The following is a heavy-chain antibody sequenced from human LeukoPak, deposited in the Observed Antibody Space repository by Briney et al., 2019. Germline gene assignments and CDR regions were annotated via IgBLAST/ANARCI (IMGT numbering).Heavy chain of an antibody. J-gene: IGHJ6*03. CDR2: ISDSGSA. V-gene: IGHV4-38-2*02. CDR1: GSSMSSDYY. Sequence: SETLSLTCTVSGSSMSSDYYWGWIRQPPGKGLEWIGSISDSGSAYYNPSLKSRVVISVDPSKKQFSLKLSSVTAADTAVYYCASLAVAGYYYYYYCMDVWGKGTTVTISS. D-gene: IGHD6-19*01. CDR3: ASLAVAGYYYYYYCMDV.